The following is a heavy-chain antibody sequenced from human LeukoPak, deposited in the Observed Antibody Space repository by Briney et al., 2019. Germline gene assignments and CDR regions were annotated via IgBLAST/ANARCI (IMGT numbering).Heavy chain of an antibody. CDR1: GFTFSSYS. J-gene: IGHJ5*02. Sequence: GGSLRLSCAASGFTFSSYSMNWVRQAPGKGLEWVSSISSSSSYIYYADSVKGRFTISRDNAKNSLYLQMNSLRAEDMAVYYCARERGVQLERRWFDPWGQGTLVTVSS. D-gene: IGHD1-1*01. V-gene: IGHV3-21*01. CDR2: ISSSSSYI. CDR3: ARERGVQLERRWFDP.